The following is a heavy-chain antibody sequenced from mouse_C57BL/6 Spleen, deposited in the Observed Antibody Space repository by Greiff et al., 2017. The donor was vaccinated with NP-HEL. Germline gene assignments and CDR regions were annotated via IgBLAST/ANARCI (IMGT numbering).Heavy chain of an antibody. CDR2: ISRGSSTI. CDR1: GFTFSDYG. CDR3: GRRVYDPTSYAMDY. Sequence: EVKLVESGGGLVKPGGSLKLSCAASGFTFSDYGMHWVRQAPEKGLEWVAYISRGSSTIYYADTVKGRFTISRDNAKNTLFLQMTRLRSEDTAMYYGGRRVYDPTSYAMDYWGQGTSVTVSS. J-gene: IGHJ4*01. V-gene: IGHV5-17*01. D-gene: IGHD2-3*01.